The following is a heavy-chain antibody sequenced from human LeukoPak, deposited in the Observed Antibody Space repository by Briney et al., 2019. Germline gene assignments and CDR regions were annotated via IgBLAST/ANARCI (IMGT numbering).Heavy chain of an antibody. J-gene: IGHJ4*02. CDR1: GFTFSSYS. CDR2: ISTSSSYI. V-gene: IGHV3-21*01. Sequence: PGGSLRLSCAASGFTFSSYSMNWVRQAPGKGLEWVSFISTSSSYIHNADSVKGRFTISRDNAENSLYLQMNSLRAEDTAVYYCARGRANFDYWGQGTLVTVSS. CDR3: ARGRANFDY. D-gene: IGHD1-26*01.